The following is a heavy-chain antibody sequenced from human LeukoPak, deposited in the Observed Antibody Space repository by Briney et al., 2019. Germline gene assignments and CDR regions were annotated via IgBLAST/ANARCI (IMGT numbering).Heavy chain of an antibody. Sequence: ASVKVSCKASGYTFTGYYMHWVRQAPGQGLEWMGWINPNSGGTNYAQKFQGRVTMTRDTSISTAYMELSRLRSDDTAVYYCARDRYSSGYYVRRYAFDYWGQGTLVTVSS. D-gene: IGHD3-22*01. CDR3: ARDRYSSGYYVRRYAFDY. CDR2: INPNSGGT. V-gene: IGHV1-2*02. J-gene: IGHJ4*02. CDR1: GYTFTGYY.